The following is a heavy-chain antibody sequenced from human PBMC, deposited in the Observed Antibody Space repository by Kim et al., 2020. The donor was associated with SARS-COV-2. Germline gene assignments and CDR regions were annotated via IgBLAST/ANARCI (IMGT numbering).Heavy chain of an antibody. CDR2: MTGNGGII. CDR3: AKDRVGPDCNSAFDY. Sequence: GGSLRLSCAASGFTFSNYAMSWVRQAPGKGLEWVSAMTGNGGIIYYADSVRGRFTISRDNSKHTLYLQMDSLRVDDTAIYYCAKDRVGPDCNSAFDYCGHGTLVTVSS. V-gene: IGHV3-23*01. D-gene: IGHD4-4*01. J-gene: IGHJ4*01. CDR1: GFTFSNYA.